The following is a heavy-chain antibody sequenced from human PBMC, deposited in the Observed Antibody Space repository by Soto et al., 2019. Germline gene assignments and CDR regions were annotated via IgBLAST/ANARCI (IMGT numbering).Heavy chain of an antibody. CDR1: GFTFNRYG. J-gene: IGHJ4*02. Sequence: QVQLVESGRGVVQPGRSLRLSCAASGFTFNRYGMHWVRQAPGKGLEWVAVIWYDGSSEYYADSVKGRFTISRDNSKNTLFLQMNSLRAEDTAVYYCARGVDYFDYWGQGTLVTVSS. CDR3: ARGVDYFDY. V-gene: IGHV3-33*01. CDR2: IWYDGSSE.